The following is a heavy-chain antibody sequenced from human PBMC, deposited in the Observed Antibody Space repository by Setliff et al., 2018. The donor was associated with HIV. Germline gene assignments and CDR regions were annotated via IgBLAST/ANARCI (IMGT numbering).Heavy chain of an antibody. J-gene: IGHJ5*02. CDR3: ARQPTDTSGYNNWFDP. Sequence: GESLKISCQGSGYSFTSYWIGWVRQMPGKGLEWMGIIYPGDSDTRYSPSFQGQVTISADKSISTAYLQWSSLKASDTAMYYCARQPTDTSGYNNWFDPWGQGTLVTVSS. CDR2: IYPGDSDT. V-gene: IGHV5-51*01. CDR1: GYSFTSYW. D-gene: IGHD3-3*01.